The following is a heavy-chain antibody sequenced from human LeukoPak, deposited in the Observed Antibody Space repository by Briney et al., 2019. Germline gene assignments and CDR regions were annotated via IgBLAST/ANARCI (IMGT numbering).Heavy chain of an antibody. CDR2: IYHSGST. Sequence: PSETLSLTXDVPGYSISSGYYWGWIRQSPGKGLEWIGSIYHSGSTYYNPSLKSRLTISVDTSKNQFSLRLSSVTAADTAVYYCARTRGGVVDAFDIWGQGTMVTVSS. V-gene: IGHV4-38-2*01. CDR3: ARTRGGVVDAFDI. J-gene: IGHJ3*02. CDR1: GYSISSGYY. D-gene: IGHD3-16*01.